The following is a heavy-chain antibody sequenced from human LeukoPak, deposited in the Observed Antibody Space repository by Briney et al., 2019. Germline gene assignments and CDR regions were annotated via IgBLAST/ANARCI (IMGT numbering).Heavy chain of an antibody. CDR1: GGSISSGDYY. J-gene: IGHJ4*02. CDR2: IYYSGST. D-gene: IGHD1-26*01. CDR3: ARVSWEGYFDY. V-gene: IGHV4-30-4*01. Sequence: SETLSLTCSVSGGSISSGDYYWSWIRQPPGKGLEWIGYIYYSGSTNYNPSLKSRVTISVDTSKNQFSLKLSSVTAADTAVYYCARVSWEGYFDYWGQGTLVTVSS.